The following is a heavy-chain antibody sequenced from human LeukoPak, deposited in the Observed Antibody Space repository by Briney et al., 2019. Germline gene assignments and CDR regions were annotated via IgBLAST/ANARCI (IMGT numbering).Heavy chain of an antibody. CDR3: ARDRGMAATRPHY. CDR2: ILYEGSDE. Sequence: GGSLRLSCAASGFTFSSYAMHWVRQAPGKGLEWVAVILYEGSDEYYADSVKGRFTISRDNSKNTLFLQMSSLGAEDTAVYYCARDRGMAATRPHYWGQGTQVTVSS. CDR1: GFTFSSYA. V-gene: IGHV3-30*04. J-gene: IGHJ4*02. D-gene: IGHD6-13*01.